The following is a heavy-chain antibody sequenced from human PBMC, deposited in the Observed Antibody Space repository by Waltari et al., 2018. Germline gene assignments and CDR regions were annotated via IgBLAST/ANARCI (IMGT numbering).Heavy chain of an antibody. CDR1: GGSISSYY. CDR2: IYTSGST. V-gene: IGHV4-4*07. CDR3: ARGGSSSWHNWFDP. Sequence: QVQLQESGPGLVKPSETLSLTCTVSGGSISSYYWRWIRQPAGKGLEWIGRIYTSGSTNYNPSLKSRVTISVDKSKNQFSLKLSSVTAADTAVYYCARGGSSSWHNWFDPWGQGTLVTVSS. J-gene: IGHJ5*02. D-gene: IGHD6-6*01.